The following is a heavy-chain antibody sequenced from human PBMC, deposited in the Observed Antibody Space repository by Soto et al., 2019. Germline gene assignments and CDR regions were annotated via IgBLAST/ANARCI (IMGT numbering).Heavy chain of an antibody. CDR2: ISTSGSYT. J-gene: IGHJ4*02. CDR1: GFTFSDYY. CDR3: AKDSAGGTGLFDF. D-gene: IGHD3-16*01. V-gene: IGHV3-11*05. Sequence: QVQLVESGGGLVKPGGSLRLSCAASGFTFSDYYMSWIRQAPGKGLEWVSYISTSGSYTNYADSVKGRFTISRDNAKNSLYLQMNSLRAEDTALYYCAKDSAGGTGLFDFWGQGTLVTVSS.